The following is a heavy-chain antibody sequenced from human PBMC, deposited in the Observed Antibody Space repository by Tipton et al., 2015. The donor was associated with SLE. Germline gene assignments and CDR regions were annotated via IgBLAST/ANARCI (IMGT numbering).Heavy chain of an antibody. Sequence: TLSLTCTVSGGSISSGSYYWSWIRQPAGKGLEWIGYIYTSGSTNYNPSLKSRVTISVDTSKNQFSLKLSSVTAADTAVYYCARYRSSWYVDYWGQGTLVTVSS. J-gene: IGHJ4*02. V-gene: IGHV4-61*09. CDR2: IYTSGST. D-gene: IGHD6-13*01. CDR3: ARYRSSWYVDY. CDR1: GGSISSGSYY.